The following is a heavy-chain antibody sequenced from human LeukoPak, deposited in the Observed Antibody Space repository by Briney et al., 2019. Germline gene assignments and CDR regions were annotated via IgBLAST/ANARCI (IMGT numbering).Heavy chain of an antibody. CDR2: IYYSGSI. V-gene: IGHV4-28*05. CDR3: ARRSRIFPANFDY. Sequence: SETLSLTCAVSGYSISSSNWWGWIRQPPGKGLEWIGYIYYSGSIYYNPSLKSRVTMSVDTSKNQFSLKLSSVTAVDTAVYYCARRSRIFPANFDYWGQGTLVTVSS. CDR1: GYSISSSNW. D-gene: IGHD3-3*02. J-gene: IGHJ4*02.